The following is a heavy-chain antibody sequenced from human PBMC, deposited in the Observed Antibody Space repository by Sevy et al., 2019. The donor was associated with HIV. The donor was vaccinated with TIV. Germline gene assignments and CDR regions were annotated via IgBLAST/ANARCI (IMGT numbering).Heavy chain of an antibody. CDR3: ARVYHDDHAVQAFDI. CDR2: INPNSGDT. J-gene: IGHJ3*02. D-gene: IGHD3-16*01. CDR1: GHTFTDYH. Sequence: ASVKVSCKVSGHTFTDYHIHWVRQAPGQGLEWMGWINPNSGDTKYAQKFQGRITVTRDTSITTAYMELTRLRSDDTAVYYCARVYHDDHAVQAFDIWGQGTMVTVSS. V-gene: IGHV1-2*02.